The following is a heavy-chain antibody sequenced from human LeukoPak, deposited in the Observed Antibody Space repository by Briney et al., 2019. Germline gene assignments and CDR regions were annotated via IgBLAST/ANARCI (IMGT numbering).Heavy chain of an antibody. CDR1: GGTFSSYA. V-gene: IGHV1-69*05. Sequence: SVTVSCKASGGTFSSYAISWVRQAPGQGLEWMGGIIPIFGTANYAQTFQGRVTITTDESTSTAYMELSSLRSEDTAVYYCASHYYDSSGYPYWGQGTLVTVSS. CDR3: ASHYYDSSGYPY. J-gene: IGHJ4*02. D-gene: IGHD3-22*01. CDR2: IIPIFGTA.